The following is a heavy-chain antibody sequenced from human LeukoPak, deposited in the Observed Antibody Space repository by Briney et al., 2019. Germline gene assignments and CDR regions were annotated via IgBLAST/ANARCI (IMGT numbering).Heavy chain of an antibody. D-gene: IGHD2-2*02. CDR3: ARHALGIVVVPAAIPSA. CDR2: IYPGDSDT. CDR1: GYSFTSYW. V-gene: IGHV5-51*01. Sequence: GESLKISCKGSGYSFTSYWIGWVRQMPGKGLEWMGIIYPGDSDTRYSPSFQGQVTISADKSISTAYLQWSSLKASDTAMYYCARHALGIVVVPAAIPSAWGQGTLVTVSS. J-gene: IGHJ4*02.